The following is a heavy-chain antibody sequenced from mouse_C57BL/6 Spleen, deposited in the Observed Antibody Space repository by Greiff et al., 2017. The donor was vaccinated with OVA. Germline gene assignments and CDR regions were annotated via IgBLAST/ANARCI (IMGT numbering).Heavy chain of an antibody. CDR1: GYTFTSYG. Sequence: VQLQQSGAELARPGASVKLSCKASGYTFTSYGISWVKQRTGQGLEWIGEIYPRSGNTYYNEKFKGKATLTADKSSSTAYMKLRSLTSEDSAVYFCALILVAPSLSYWGQGTTLTVSS. V-gene: IGHV1-81*01. J-gene: IGHJ2*01. CDR3: ALILVAPSLSY. CDR2: IYPRSGNT. D-gene: IGHD1-1*01.